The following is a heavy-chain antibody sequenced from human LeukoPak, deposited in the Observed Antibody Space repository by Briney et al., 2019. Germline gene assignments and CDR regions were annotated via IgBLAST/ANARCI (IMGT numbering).Heavy chain of an antibody. CDR1: GFTFSSYW. J-gene: IGHJ4*02. V-gene: IGHV3-7*01. CDR2: IKQDGSEK. D-gene: IGHD3-16*01. CDR3: ARDMTLGLFDY. Sequence: GGSLRLSCAASGFTFSSYWMSWVRQAPGKGLEWVANIKQDGSEKYYVDSVKGRFTISRDNAKNSLYLQINSLRAEDTAVYYCARDMTLGLFDYWGQGTLVTVSS.